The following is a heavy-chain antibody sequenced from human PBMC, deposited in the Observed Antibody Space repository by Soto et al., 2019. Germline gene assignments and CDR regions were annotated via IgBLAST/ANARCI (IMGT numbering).Heavy chain of an antibody. J-gene: IGHJ6*02. CDR3: ARDPAIYSGKFDYGLDV. V-gene: IGHV3-48*03. CDR2: IGTSGKTI. CDR1: GFTFSSYE. Sequence: GSLRLSCAVSGFTFSSYEMNWVRQAPGKGLEWVSYIGTSGKTIYYADSVRGRFTISRDNAKNSLYLQMNSLRAEDTAVYFCARDPAIYSGKFDYGLDVWGRGPTVTVSS. D-gene: IGHD4-4*01.